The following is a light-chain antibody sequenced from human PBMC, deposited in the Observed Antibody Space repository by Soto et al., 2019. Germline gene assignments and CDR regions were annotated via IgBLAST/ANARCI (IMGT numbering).Light chain of an antibody. V-gene: IGLV2-11*01. Sequence: QSVLTQPRSVSGSPGQSVTISCTGTSGDIGGYNYVSWYQRRPGKAPKLIIYDVNKRPSGVPDRFSGSKSGDTASLTISGLQAEDEGDFYCCSYAGDYTLLFGGGTKLTVL. CDR1: SGDIGGYNY. CDR2: DVN. CDR3: CSYAGDYTLL. J-gene: IGLJ2*01.